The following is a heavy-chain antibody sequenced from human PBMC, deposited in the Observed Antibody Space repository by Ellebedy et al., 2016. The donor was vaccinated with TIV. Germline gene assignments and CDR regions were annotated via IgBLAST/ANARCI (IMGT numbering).Heavy chain of an antibody. CDR1: GGSISSYY. D-gene: IGHD1-1*01. CDR3: ARWNEGFDY. CDR2: VYYSGST. J-gene: IGHJ4*02. V-gene: IGHV4-59*08. Sequence: MPSETLSPTCTVSGGSISSYYWSWIRQPPGKGLEWIGYVYYSGSTKYNPSLKSRVTISVDTSKNQFSLKLSSVTAADAAMYYCARWNEGFDYWGQGTLVTVSS.